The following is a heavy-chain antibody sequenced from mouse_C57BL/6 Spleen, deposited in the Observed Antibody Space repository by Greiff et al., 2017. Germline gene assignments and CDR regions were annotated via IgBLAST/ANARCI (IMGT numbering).Heavy chain of an antibody. CDR1: GYTFTSYW. Sequence: QVQLQQPGAELVKPGASVKLSCKASGYTFTSYWMHWVKQRPGQGLEGIGMIHPNSGSTNYNEKFKNKATLPVDKSSSTAYMQLSSLTSEDSAVYYCARRGGIDYDGDYTWFAYWGQGTLVTVSA. D-gene: IGHD2-3*01. J-gene: IGHJ3*01. CDR2: IHPNSGST. V-gene: IGHV1-64*01. CDR3: ARRGGIDYDGDYTWFAY.